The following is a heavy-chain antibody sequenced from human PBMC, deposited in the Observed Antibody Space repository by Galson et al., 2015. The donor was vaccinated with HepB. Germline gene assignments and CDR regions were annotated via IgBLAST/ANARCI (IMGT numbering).Heavy chain of an antibody. CDR1: GFTFSSYA. Sequence: SLRLSCAASGFTFSSYAMSWVRQAPGKGLEWVSAISRSGDTTYYADSVKGRFTISRDNSKNTLYFQMSSLRAEDTAMYYCVKSGDKWLRFSHNFDNWGQGTLVTVSS. D-gene: IGHD5-12*01. CDR2: ISRSGDTT. V-gene: IGHV3-23*01. J-gene: IGHJ4*02. CDR3: VKSGDKWLRFSHNFDN.